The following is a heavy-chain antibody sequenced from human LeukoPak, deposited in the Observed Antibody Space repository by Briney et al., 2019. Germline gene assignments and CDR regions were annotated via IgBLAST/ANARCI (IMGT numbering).Heavy chain of an antibody. CDR2: IHTSGDT. V-gene: IGHV3-53*01. D-gene: IGHD4-17*01. CDR1: GLTGSHNY. Sequence: PGGSLRLSCVASGLTGSHNYVSWVRQAPGKGLEWVSAIHTSGDTCYADSVKGRFTISRDTSKNTLYLQINSLRVVDTAVYYCIVFGDSNHWGQGTLVTVSS. CDR3: IVFGDSNH. J-gene: IGHJ5*02.